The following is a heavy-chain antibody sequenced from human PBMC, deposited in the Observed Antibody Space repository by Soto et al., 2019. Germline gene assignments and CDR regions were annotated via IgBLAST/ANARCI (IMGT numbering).Heavy chain of an antibody. CDR2: ISYDGSNK. CDR3: ARDGGSFDY. J-gene: IGHJ4*02. CDR1: GFTFSSYA. Sequence: GGSLRLSCAASGFTFSSYAMHWVRQAPGKGLEWVAVISYDGSNKYYADSVKGRFTISRDNSKNTLYLQMNSLRAEDTAVYYCARDGGSFDYWGQGTLVTVSS. V-gene: IGHV3-30-3*01. D-gene: IGHD1-26*01.